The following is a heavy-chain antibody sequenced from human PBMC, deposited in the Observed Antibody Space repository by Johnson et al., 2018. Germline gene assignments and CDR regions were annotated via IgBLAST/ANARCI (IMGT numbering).Heavy chain of an antibody. CDR1: GFTFSSYG. J-gene: IGHJ6*02. CDR2: IWYDGSNK. Sequence: QVQLVESGGGVVQPGRSLRLSCAASGFTFSSYGMHWVRQAPGKGLEGVAVIWYDGSNKYYADSVKGRFTISRDNSKKTLYLQMNSLRAEDTAVYYCARAESSPHYGMDVWGQGTTVTVSS. CDR3: ARAESSPHYGMDV. V-gene: IGHV3-33*01. D-gene: IGHD6-13*01.